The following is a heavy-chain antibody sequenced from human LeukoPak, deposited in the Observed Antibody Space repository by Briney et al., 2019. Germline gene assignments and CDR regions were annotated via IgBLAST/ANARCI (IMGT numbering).Heavy chain of an antibody. J-gene: IGHJ4*02. D-gene: IGHD6-13*01. CDR1: GGSISSGGYY. V-gene: IGHV4-30-2*01. CDR2: IYHSGST. Sequence: SETLSLTCTVSGGSISSGGYYWSWIRQPPGKGLEWIGYIYHSGSTYYNPSLKSRVTISVDGSKNQFSLKLSSVTAADTAVYYCARASSWYYFDYWGQGTLVTVSS. CDR3: ARASSWYYFDY.